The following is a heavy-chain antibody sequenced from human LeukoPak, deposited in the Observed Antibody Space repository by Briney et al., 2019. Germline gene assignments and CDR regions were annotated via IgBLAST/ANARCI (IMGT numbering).Heavy chain of an antibody. CDR2: FYYSGST. J-gene: IGHJ4*02. V-gene: IGHV4-59*01. CDR1: GGSFSTYY. D-gene: IGHD1-26*01. Sequence: NSSETLSLTCTVTGGSFSTYYWSWIRQTPGKGLEWIGHFYYSGSTTYNPSLKSRVTISVDTSRDQSSLKLTSVSAADTAVYYCARGQGGNYYLNYFDYWGQGALVTVSS. CDR3: ARGQGGNYYLNYFDY.